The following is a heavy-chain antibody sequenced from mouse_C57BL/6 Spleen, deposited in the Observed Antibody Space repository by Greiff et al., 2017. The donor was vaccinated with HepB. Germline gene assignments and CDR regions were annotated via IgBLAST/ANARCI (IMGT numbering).Heavy chain of an antibody. J-gene: IGHJ2*01. CDR2: ISDGGSYT. CDR3: ARGGIYRGYYFDY. D-gene: IGHD2-1*01. V-gene: IGHV5-4*01. Sequence: EVQLVESGGGLVKPGGSLKLSCAASGFTFSSYAMSWVRQTPEKRLEWVATISDGGSYTYYPDNVKGRFTISRDNAKNNLYLQMSHLKSEDTAMYYCARGGIYRGYYFDYWGQGTTLTVSS. CDR1: GFTFSSYA.